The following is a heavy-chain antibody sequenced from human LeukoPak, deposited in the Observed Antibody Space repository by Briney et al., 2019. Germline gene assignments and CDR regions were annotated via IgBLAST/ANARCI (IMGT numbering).Heavy chain of an antibody. J-gene: IGHJ4*02. D-gene: IGHD5-12*01. V-gene: IGHV1-24*01. CDR3: ATLFPSGYEIDY. CDR2: FDPEDGET. CDR1: GYTLTELS. Sequence: ASVTVSCEVSGYTLTELSMHWVRQAPGKGREWMGGFDPEDGETIYAQKFQGRVTMTEDTSTDTAYMELSSLRSEDTAVYYCATLFPSGYEIDYWGQGTLVTVSS.